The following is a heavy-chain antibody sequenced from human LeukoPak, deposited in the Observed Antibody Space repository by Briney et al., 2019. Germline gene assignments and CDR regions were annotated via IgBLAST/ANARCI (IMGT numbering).Heavy chain of an antibody. V-gene: IGHV3-30*02. J-gene: IGHJ4*02. CDR2: IHYDGIYI. CDR3: ARELGGYQLLKNFAY. Sequence: GVSLTLSCAVCIFIFSIYGMHFVRQARGRGVEGVIYIHYDGIYILYAESEERRFTLSRDYSEITVYLQMNSVRAEDTAVYYCARELGGYQLLKNFAYWGQGTLVIVSS. D-gene: IGHD2-2*01. CDR1: IFIFSIYG.